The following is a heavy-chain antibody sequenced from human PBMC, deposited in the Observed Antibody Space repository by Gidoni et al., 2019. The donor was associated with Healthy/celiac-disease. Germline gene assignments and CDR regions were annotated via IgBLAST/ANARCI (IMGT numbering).Heavy chain of an antibody. V-gene: IGHV3-23*01. CDR1: GFTFSSLD. J-gene: IGHJ3*02. D-gene: IGHD3-3*01. Sequence: EVQLLESGGGLVQPGGSLSLSCAASGFTFSSLDRSWVSQAPGKRLEGVSAISGSGGSTYYAGSVKGRFTISRDNSKNTLYLQMNSLRAEDTAVYYCAKDGGIPYDFWSGYHFDIWGQGTMVTVSS. CDR2: ISGSGGST. CDR3: AKDGGIPYDFWSGYHFDI.